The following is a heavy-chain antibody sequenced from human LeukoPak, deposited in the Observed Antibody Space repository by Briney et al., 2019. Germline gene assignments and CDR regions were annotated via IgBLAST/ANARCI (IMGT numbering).Heavy chain of an antibody. CDR3: ARGNGASYYDFWSGYYFATYYYYMDV. V-gene: IGHV1-8*01. CDR2: MNPNSGNT. D-gene: IGHD3-3*01. CDR1: GYTFTSYD. J-gene: IGHJ6*03. Sequence: GASVKVSCKASGYTFTSYDINWVRQATGQGLEWMGWMNPNSGNTGYAQKFQSRVTMTRNTSISTAYMELSSLRSEDTAVYYCARGNGASYYDFWSGYYFATYYYYMDVWGKGTTVTVSS.